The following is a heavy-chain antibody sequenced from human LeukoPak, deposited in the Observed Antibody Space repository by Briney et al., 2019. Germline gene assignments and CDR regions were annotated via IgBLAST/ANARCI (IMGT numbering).Heavy chain of an antibody. J-gene: IGHJ4*02. Sequence: GESLQISCQGSGYSFTSYWIGWVRQMPGKGLEWMGIIYPGDSDTRYSPSFQGQVTISADKSISTAYLQWSSLKASDTAMYYCARLGGGYYDSSGYTLDYWGQGTLVTVSS. V-gene: IGHV5-51*01. CDR3: ARLGGGYYDSSGYTLDY. CDR2: IYPGDSDT. D-gene: IGHD3-22*01. CDR1: GYSFTSYW.